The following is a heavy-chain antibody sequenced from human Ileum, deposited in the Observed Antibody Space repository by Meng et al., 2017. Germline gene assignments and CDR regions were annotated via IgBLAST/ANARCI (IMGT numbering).Heavy chain of an antibody. V-gene: IGHV3-74*01. J-gene: IGHJ6*02. CDR3: TRVLSGRSGEMDV. Sequence: GGSLRLSCAASGFSLSKYWMHWVRPAPGKGLVWVSRIDTDGSPTNYADSVKGRFTISRDNAKNTLYLQMNSLRTEDTAVYYCTRVLSGRSGEMDVWGQGTTVTVSS. CDR1: GFSLSKYW. D-gene: IGHD3-10*01. CDR2: IDTDGSPT.